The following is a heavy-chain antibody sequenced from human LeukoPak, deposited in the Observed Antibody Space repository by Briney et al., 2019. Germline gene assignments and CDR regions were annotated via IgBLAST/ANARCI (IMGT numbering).Heavy chain of an antibody. J-gene: IGHJ5*02. V-gene: IGHV3-21*01. D-gene: IGHD3-16*02. CDR1: GFTFSSYS. Sequence: GGSPRLSCAASGFTFSSYSMNWVRQAPGKGLEWVSSISSSSSYIYYADSVRGRFTISRDNAKNSLYLQMNSLRAEDTAVYYCARAGRTYDYIWGSYRYLWFDPWGQGTLVTVSS. CDR3: ARAGRTYDYIWGSYRYLWFDP. CDR2: ISSSSSYI.